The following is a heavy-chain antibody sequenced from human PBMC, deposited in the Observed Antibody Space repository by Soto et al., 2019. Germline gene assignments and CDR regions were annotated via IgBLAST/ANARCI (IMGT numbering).Heavy chain of an antibody. J-gene: IGHJ6*02. Sequence: ASVKVSCKASGYTFTSYGISWVRQAPGQGLEWMGWISAYNGNTNYAQKLQGRVTMTTDTSTSTAYMELRSLRSDDTAVYYCATELYYYDSSGYKNTRWYSYGMDVWGQGTTVTVSS. CDR3: ATELYYYDSSGYKNTRWYSYGMDV. CDR2: ISAYNGNT. D-gene: IGHD3-22*01. V-gene: IGHV1-18*01. CDR1: GYTFTSYG.